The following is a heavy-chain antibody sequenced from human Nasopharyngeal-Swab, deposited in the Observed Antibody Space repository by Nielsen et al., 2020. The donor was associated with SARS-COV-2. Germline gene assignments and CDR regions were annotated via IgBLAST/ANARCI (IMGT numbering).Heavy chain of an antibody. V-gene: IGHV3-30*18. D-gene: IGHD3-22*01. CDR3: AKEDFFGSSGYYMGPDY. J-gene: IGHJ4*02. Sequence: GGSLRLSCAASGLTFSSYGMHWVRQAPGKGLEWVAVISYDGSNKYYADSVKGRFTISRDNSKNTLYLQMNSLRAEDTAVYYCAKEDFFGSSGYYMGPDYWGQGTLVTVSS. CDR2: ISYDGSNK. CDR1: GLTFSSYG.